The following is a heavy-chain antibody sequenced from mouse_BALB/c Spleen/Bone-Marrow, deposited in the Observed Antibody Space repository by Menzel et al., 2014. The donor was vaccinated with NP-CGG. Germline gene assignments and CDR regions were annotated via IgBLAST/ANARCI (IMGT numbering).Heavy chain of an antibody. CDR1: GYTFTSYW. J-gene: IGHJ3*01. CDR3: ARAGGYDGFVY. V-gene: IGHV1S81*02. D-gene: IGHD2-2*01. CDR2: INPGNGRA. Sequence: QVQLQQSGAELVKPGASVKLSCKASGYTFTSYWMHWVKQRPGQGLEWIGEINPGNGRADYNEKFRSKATLTVDRSSRTAYKRPSSLTSEDSSVYYCARAGGYDGFVYCGQETLVTVSA.